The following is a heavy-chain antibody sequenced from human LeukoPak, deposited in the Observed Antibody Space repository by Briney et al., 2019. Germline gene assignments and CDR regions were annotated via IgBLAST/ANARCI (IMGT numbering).Heavy chain of an antibody. Sequence: ASVKVSCKASGYTFTSYGISWVQQAPGQGLEWMGRINPNSGGTNYAQKVQGRVTMTRDTSISTAYMELSRLRSDDTAVYYYARDRRGSYYYYYYMXVXXKGTXXTVS. D-gene: IGHD1-26*01. V-gene: IGHV1-2*06. CDR2: INPNSGGT. J-gene: IGHJ6*03. CDR3: ARDRRGSYYYYYYMXV. CDR1: GYTFTSYG.